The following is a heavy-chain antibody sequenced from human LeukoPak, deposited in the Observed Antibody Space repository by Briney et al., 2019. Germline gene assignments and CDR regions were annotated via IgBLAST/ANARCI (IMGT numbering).Heavy chain of an antibody. Sequence: ASVKVSCKASGYTFTSYDINWVRQAPGQGLEWMGWMNPNSGNTGYAQKFQGRVTMTRNTSISTAYMELSSLRSEDTAVYYCARGPPYYDFWSGYYYYYMDVWGKGTTVTVSS. D-gene: IGHD3-3*01. V-gene: IGHV1-8*01. CDR2: MNPNSGNT. CDR3: ARGPPYYDFWSGYYYYYMDV. CDR1: GYTFTSYD. J-gene: IGHJ6*03.